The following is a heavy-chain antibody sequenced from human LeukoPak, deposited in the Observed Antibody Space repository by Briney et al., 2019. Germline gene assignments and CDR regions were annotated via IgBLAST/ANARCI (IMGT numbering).Heavy chain of an antibody. Sequence: ASVKVSCKASGYTFTKYYMHWVRQAPGQGLEWMGIISPSDGGTTYARKFQGRVTMTRDTSTSTAYMLLSSLRSEDTAVYYCAGSHMITFGGVIVKGSWFDPWGQGTLVTVSS. CDR1: GYTFTKYY. D-gene: IGHD3-16*02. CDR2: ISPSDGGT. V-gene: IGHV1-46*01. CDR3: AGSHMITFGGVIVKGSWFDP. J-gene: IGHJ5*02.